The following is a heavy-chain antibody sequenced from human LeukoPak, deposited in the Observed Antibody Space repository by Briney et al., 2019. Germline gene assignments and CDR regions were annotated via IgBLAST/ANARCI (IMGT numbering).Heavy chain of an antibody. Sequence: SETLSLTCTVSGGSISSYYWSWIRQPPGKGLEWIGYIYYSGSTYYNPSLKSRVTISVDTSKNQFSLKLSSVTAADTAVYYCAREIRGVAATSPDYWGQGTLVTVSS. CDR2: IYYSGST. V-gene: IGHV4-59*12. D-gene: IGHD2-15*01. CDR3: AREIRGVAATSPDY. CDR1: GGSISSYY. J-gene: IGHJ4*02.